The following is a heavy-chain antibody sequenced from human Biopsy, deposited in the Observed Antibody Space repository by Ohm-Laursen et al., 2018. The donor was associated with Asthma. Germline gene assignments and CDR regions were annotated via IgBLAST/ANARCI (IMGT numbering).Heavy chain of an antibody. Sequence: SLRLSCAASGFSFRHFAIHWVRQAPGKGLEWVGVISKDASTQDYADTVKGGVTMARDNSKNTLDLQMNSLREEDTAVYYCVRDGTDDAFDIWGQGTVVSVSS. J-gene: IGHJ3*02. CDR3: VRDGTDDAFDI. CDR1: GFSFRHFA. V-gene: IGHV3-30*01. CDR2: ISKDASTQ. D-gene: IGHD1-1*01.